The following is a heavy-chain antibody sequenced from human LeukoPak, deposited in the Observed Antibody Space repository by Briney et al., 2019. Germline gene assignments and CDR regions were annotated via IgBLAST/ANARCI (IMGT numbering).Heavy chain of an antibody. D-gene: IGHD6-13*01. CDR2: ISYDGRNK. CDR3: ARDESEYQSSPGWFDP. V-gene: IGHV3-30-3*01. Sequence: PGRSLRLSCAASGFTFSSYALHWVRQAPGKGLEWVAVISYDGRNKFYADSVKGRFTISRDNSKNTLYLQMNSLRAEDTAVYYCARDESEYQSSPGWFDPWGQGTLVTVSS. J-gene: IGHJ5*02. CDR1: GFTFSSYA.